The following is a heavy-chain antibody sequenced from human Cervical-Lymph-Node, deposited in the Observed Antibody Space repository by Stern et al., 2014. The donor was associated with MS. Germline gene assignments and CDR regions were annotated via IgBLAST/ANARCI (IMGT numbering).Heavy chain of an antibody. CDR1: GDSISSGSHY. CDR2: IYTTGST. D-gene: IGHD3-22*01. J-gene: IGHJ4*02. CDR3: ARTHYYDSSAYYYGYFDS. V-gene: IGHV4-61*02. Sequence: QVQLQESGPGLVKPSQTLSLTCSVSGDSISSGSHYWSWIRQTAGKGLEWIGRIYTTGSTNYNPSLKIRVTISVATTKNHFSLRLTSVTAADTAVYYCARTHYYDSSAYYYGYFDSWGQGTLVAVSS.